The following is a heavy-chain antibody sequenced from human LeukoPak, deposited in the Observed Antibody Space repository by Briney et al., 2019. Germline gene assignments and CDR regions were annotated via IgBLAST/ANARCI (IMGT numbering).Heavy chain of an antibody. CDR1: GFXFSSYE. CDR3: ARVIIVGATGI. V-gene: IGHV3-48*03. Sequence: PGGSLRLSCAASGFXFSSYEINWVRQAPGKGLEWVSYISSGGSTVYYADSVKGRFTISRDNAKNSLYLQMNSLRAEDTAVYYCARVIIVGATGIWGQGTMVTVSS. CDR2: ISSGGSTV. J-gene: IGHJ3*02. D-gene: IGHD1-26*01.